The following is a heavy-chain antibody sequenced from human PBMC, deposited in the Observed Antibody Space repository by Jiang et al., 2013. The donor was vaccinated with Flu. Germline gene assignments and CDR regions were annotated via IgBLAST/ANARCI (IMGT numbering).Heavy chain of an antibody. V-gene: IGHV1-58*02. CDR1: GFTFTSSA. J-gene: IGHJ6*02. CDR3: AAGGVTMDTGYDYYYYGMDV. D-gene: IGHD3-10*01. CDR2: IVVGSGNT. Sequence: KVSCKASGFTFTSSAMQWVRQARGQRLEWIGWIVVGSGNTNYAQKFQERVTITRDMSTSTAYMELSSLRSEDTAVYYCAAGGVTMDTGYDYYYYGMDVWGQGTTVTVSS.